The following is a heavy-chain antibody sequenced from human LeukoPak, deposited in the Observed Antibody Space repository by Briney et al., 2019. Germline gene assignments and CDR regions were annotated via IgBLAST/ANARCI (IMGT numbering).Heavy chain of an antibody. V-gene: IGHV3-23*01. CDR3: ARIGRYSSGWYPDLDH. Sequence: GGSLRLSCAASGFTFSSYAMSWVRQAPGKGLEWVSAISGSGGSTYYADSVKGRFTISRDKAKNSLYLQMDSLRAEDTAVYYCARIGRYSSGWYPDLDHWGQGTLVTVSS. CDR2: ISGSGGST. CDR1: GFTFSSYA. D-gene: IGHD6-19*01. J-gene: IGHJ4*02.